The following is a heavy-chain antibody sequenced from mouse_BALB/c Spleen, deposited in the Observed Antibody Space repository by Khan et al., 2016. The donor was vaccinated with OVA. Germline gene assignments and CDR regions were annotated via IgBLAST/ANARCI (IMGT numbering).Heavy chain of an antibody. J-gene: IGHJ3*01. V-gene: IGHV5-6*01. CDR2: LSSGGDYT. D-gene: IGHD4-1*01. CDR1: GFTFSSYS. CDR3: ADHLTGSCAY. Sequence: VQLKESGGDLVKPGGSLKLSCAASGFTFSSYSMSWVRQTPDKRLEWVASLSSGGDYTYYPDSVTGRFTISRDNAKNTLYLQMSDLKSEDTAMYYCADHLTGSCAYWGQGTLVTVSA.